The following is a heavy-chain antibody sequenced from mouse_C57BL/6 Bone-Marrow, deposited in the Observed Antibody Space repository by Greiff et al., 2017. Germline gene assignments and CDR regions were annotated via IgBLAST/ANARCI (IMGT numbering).Heavy chain of an antibody. CDR2: IDPSDSYT. J-gene: IGHJ3*01. CDR3: ASGRYSSGFAY. CDR1: GYTFTSYW. Sequence: QVQLQQPGAELVMPGASVKLSCKASGYTFTSYWMPWVKQRPGQGLEWIVEIDPSDSYTKYNQKFKGKSTLTVDKSSSTAYMQLSSLTSADSAVYYYASGRYSSGFAYWGQGTLVTVSA. D-gene: IGHD3-2*02. V-gene: IGHV1-69*01.